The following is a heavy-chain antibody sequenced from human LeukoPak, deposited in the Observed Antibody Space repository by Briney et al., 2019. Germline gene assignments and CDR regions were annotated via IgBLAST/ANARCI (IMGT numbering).Heavy chain of an antibody. V-gene: IGHV1-46*01. Sequence: ASVRVSCKASGYTFTSYYMHWVRQAPGQGLEWMGIITPSGGSTTYAQKFQGRVTMTRDTSTSTVYMELSSLRSEDTAVYYCARDVDWNYSFDYWGQGTLVTVSS. CDR1: GYTFTSYY. CDR3: ARDVDWNYSFDY. J-gene: IGHJ4*02. D-gene: IGHD1-7*01. CDR2: ITPSGGST.